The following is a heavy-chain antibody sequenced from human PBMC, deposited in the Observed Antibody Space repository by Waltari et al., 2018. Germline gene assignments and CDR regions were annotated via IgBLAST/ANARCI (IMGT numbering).Heavy chain of an antibody. J-gene: IGHJ4*02. CDR1: GGSIRSGDYY. CDR3: ARAGGGYCSGGSCYWEN. CDR2: IYYSGST. V-gene: IGHV4-30-4*08. Sequence: QVQLQESGPGLVKPSQTLSLTCTVSGGSIRSGDYYWSWIRQPPGKGLEWIGYIYYSGSTYYNPSLKSRVTISVDTSKNQFSLKLSSVAAADTAVYYCARAGGGYCSGGSCYWENWGQGTLVTVSS. D-gene: IGHD2-15*01.